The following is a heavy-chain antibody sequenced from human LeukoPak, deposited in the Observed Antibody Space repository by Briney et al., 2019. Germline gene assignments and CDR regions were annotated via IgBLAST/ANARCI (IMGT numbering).Heavy chain of an antibody. CDR3: ARADVLKGYVI. CDR2: ISSSSSTI. J-gene: IGHJ3*02. Sequence: GGSLRLSCAASGFTFSSYSMNWVRQAPGKGLEWVSYISSSSSTIYYADSVKGRFTISRDNAKNSLYLQMNSLRAEDTAVYYCARADVLKGYVIWGQGTKVTVSS. D-gene: IGHD3-9*01. V-gene: IGHV3-48*01. CDR1: GFTFSSYS.